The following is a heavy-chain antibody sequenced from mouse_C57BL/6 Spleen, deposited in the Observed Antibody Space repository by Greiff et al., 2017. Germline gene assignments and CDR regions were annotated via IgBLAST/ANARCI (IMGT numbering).Heavy chain of an antibody. D-gene: IGHD1-1*01. CDR1: GSTFTSYW. J-gene: IGHJ2*01. CDR2: IPPNSGST. Sequence: VQLQQPGAELVKPGASVKLSCKASGSTFTSYWMHWVKQRPGQGLEWIGMIPPNSGSTNYNEKFKSKDTLTVDKSSSTAYMQLSSLTSEDFAVYYGGRYTVVGAFDCWGQGTTRPVAS. CDR3: GRYTVVGAFDC. V-gene: IGHV1-64*01.